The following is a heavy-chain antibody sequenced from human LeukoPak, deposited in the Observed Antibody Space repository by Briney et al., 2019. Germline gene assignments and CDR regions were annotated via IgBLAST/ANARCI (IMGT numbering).Heavy chain of an antibody. CDR1: GFTFSSYA. Sequence: EAGGSLRLSCAASGFTFSSYAMSWVRQAPGRGLEWVSAISGSGGSTYYADSVEGRFTISRDNSKNTLYLQMNSLRAEDTAVYYCAKIGYYYDSSGYYYFDYWGQGTLVTVSS. J-gene: IGHJ4*02. CDR3: AKIGYYYDSSGYYYFDY. D-gene: IGHD3-22*01. V-gene: IGHV3-23*01. CDR2: ISGSGGST.